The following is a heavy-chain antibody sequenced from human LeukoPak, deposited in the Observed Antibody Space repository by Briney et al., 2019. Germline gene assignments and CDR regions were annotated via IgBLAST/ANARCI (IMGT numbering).Heavy chain of an antibody. D-gene: IGHD2-2*01. CDR1: GFTLSSYW. V-gene: IGHV3-7*01. CDR2: IKQDGSAK. CDR3: ARVYQSTSGRAIDY. J-gene: IGHJ4*02. Sequence: SGRSLRLSCAASGFTLSSYWMSWVRQAPGKGLEWVANIKQDGSAKDYVDSVKGRFTISRENAKNSLYLQMNSLRVDDTAIYYCARVYQSTSGRAIDYWGQGTLVTVSS.